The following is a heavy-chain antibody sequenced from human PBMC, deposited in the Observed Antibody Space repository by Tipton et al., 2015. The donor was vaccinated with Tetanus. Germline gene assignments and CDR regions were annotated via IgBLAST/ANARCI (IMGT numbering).Heavy chain of an antibody. CDR3: ARGGSYSYGPRGFDL. V-gene: IGHV4-34*01. CDR1: GVSVRSYY. Sequence: TLSLTCTVSGVSVRSYYWSWIRQSPDKGLEWLGDVIYDGTSYYNPSLNSRVKISLDTSMNQFSLKLTSLTVADTAVYYCARGGSYSYGPRGFDLWGRGTLVTVSS. CDR2: VIYDGTS. D-gene: IGHD5-18*01. J-gene: IGHJ2*01.